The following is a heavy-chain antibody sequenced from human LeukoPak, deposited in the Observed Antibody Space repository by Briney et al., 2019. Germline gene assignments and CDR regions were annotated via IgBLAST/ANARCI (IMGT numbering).Heavy chain of an antibody. J-gene: IGHJ4*02. Sequence: PGGSLRLSCAASGFTFSSYAMSWVRQAPGKGLKGASAISGSGGSTYYADSVKGRFTISRDNSKNTLYLQMNSLRAEDTAVYYCAKDMATVVTPGFDYWGQGTLVTVSS. CDR1: GFTFSSYA. V-gene: IGHV3-23*01. CDR2: ISGSGGST. D-gene: IGHD4-23*01. CDR3: AKDMATVVTPGFDY.